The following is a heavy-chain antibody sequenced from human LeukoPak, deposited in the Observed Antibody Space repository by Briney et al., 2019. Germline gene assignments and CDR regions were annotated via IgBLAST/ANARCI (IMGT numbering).Heavy chain of an antibody. Sequence: GGSLRLSCAASGFTFSSYWMSWVRQAPGKGREWVANIKQDGSEKYYVDSVKGRFTISRDNAKNSLYLQMNSLRVEDTAVYYCARESGGVSLDAFDIWGQGTMVTVSS. J-gene: IGHJ3*02. V-gene: IGHV3-7*01. D-gene: IGHD3-10*01. CDR1: GFTFSSYW. CDR3: ARESGGVSLDAFDI. CDR2: IKQDGSEK.